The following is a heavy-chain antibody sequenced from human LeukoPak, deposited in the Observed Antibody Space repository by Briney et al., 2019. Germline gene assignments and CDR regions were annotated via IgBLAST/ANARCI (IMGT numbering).Heavy chain of an antibody. CDR2: ISSSSSYI. CDR3: ARELPYAGAFDI. V-gene: IGHV3-21*01. Sequence: GSLRLSCAASGFTFSSYSMNWVRQAPGKGLEWVSSISSSSSYIYYADSVKGRFTISRDNAKNSLYPQMNSLRAEDTAVYYCARELPYAGAFDIWGQGTMVTVSS. J-gene: IGHJ3*02. D-gene: IGHD4-23*01. CDR1: GFTFSSYS.